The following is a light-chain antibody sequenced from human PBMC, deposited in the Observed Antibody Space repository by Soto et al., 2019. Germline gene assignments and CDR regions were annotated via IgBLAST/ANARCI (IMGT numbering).Light chain of an antibody. CDR3: QSYDSSLSGTV. CDR2: GNS. CDR1: SSNIGAGYD. Sequence: QSVLTQPPSVSGAPGQRGTISCTGSSSNIGAGYDVHWYQQLPGTAPKLLIYGNSNGPSGVPDRFSGSKSGTSASLAITGLQAEDEADYCCQSYDSSLSGTVFGGGTKLTVL. V-gene: IGLV1-40*01. J-gene: IGLJ2*01.